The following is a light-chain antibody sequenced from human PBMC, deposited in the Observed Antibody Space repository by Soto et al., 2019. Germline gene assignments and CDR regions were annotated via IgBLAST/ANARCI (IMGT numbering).Light chain of an antibody. J-gene: IGLJ3*02. CDR1: SSNIGSTT. Sequence: QSVLTQPPSASGTPGQRVTIACSGSSSNIGSTTVKWYQQLPGTAPKLLIYNNNQRPSGVPDRFSCSKSGTSASLAISGLQSEDEADYYCAAWDDSLNGVVFGGGTQLTVL. CDR3: AAWDDSLNGVV. CDR2: NNN. V-gene: IGLV1-44*01.